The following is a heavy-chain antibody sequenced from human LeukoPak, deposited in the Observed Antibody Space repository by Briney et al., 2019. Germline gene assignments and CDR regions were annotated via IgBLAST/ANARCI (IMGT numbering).Heavy chain of an antibody. V-gene: IGHV4-59*01. Sequence: SETLSLTCSVSGGSTSSYYWSWIRQPPGKGLEWIGYIYYSGSTKYNPSLESRVTISVDTSKSQFSLKLSSVTTADTAVYYCARGGGSPEFWGQGTQVTVSS. J-gene: IGHJ4*02. CDR2: IYYSGST. D-gene: IGHD1-26*01. CDR3: ARGGGSPEF. CDR1: GGSTSSYY.